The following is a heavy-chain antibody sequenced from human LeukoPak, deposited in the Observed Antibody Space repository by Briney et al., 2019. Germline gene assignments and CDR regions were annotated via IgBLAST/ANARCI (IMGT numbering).Heavy chain of an antibody. CDR3: ARGKRYSGYDLMD. D-gene: IGHD5-12*01. Sequence: ASVKVSCKASGYTFTSYDINWVRQATGQGLEWMGWMNPNSGNTGYAQKFQGRVTMTRNTSISTAYMEQSSLRSEDTAVYYCARGKRYSGYDLMDWGQGTLVTVSS. CDR1: GYTFTSYD. CDR2: MNPNSGNT. J-gene: IGHJ4*02. V-gene: IGHV1-8*01.